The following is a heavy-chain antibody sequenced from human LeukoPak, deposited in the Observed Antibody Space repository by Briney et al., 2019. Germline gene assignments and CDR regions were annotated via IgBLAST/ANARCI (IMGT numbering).Heavy chain of an antibody. CDR3: AKGGVLRGVKALGY. Sequence: LGGSLRLSCAASGFTFSSYAMSWVRQAPGKGLGWVSVISGSGGSTYYADSVKGRFTISRDNAKNTLYLQMNSLRAEDTAVYYCAKGGVLRGVKALGYWGQGTLVTVSS. CDR2: ISGSGGST. CDR1: GFTFSSYA. V-gene: IGHV3-23*01. J-gene: IGHJ4*02. D-gene: IGHD3-10*01.